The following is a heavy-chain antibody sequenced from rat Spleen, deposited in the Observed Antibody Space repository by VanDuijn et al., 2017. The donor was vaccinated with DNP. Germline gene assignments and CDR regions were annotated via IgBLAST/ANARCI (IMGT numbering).Heavy chain of an antibody. CDR1: GFSLTSYG. CDR3: TRSLGVGPDY. CDR2: ISTGGST. Sequence: QVQLKESGPGLVQPSRTLSLTCTVSGFSLTSYGVSWVRQPPGKVLEWIAAISTGGSTYYNSALKSRLSISRDTSKSQVFLKMNSLQTEDTAIYFCTRSLGVGPDYWGQGVMVTVSS. D-gene: IGHD4-3*01. V-gene: IGHV2S8*01. J-gene: IGHJ2*01.